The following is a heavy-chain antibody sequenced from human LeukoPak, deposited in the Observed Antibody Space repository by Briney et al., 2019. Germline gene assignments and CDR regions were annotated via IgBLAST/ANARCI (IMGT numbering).Heavy chain of an antibody. D-gene: IGHD1-1*01. CDR3: ATHPRLERHPLLDY. CDR1: GFTFSSYG. J-gene: IGHJ4*02. CDR2: ISYDGSNK. V-gene: IGHV3-30*03. Sequence: PGGSLRLSCAASGFTFSSYGMDWVRQAPGKGLEWVAVISYDGSNKYYADSVKGRFTISRDNSKNTLYLQMNSLRAEDTAVYYCATHPRLERHPLLDYWGQGTLVTVSS.